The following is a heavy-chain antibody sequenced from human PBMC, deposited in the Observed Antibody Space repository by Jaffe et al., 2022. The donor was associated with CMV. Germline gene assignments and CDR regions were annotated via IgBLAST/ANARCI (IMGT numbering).Heavy chain of an antibody. CDR2: IIPILGIA. D-gene: IGHD6-13*01. Sequence: QVQLVQSGAEVKKPGSSVKVSCKASGGTFSSYAISWVRQAPGQGLEWMGRIIPILGIANYAQKFQGRVTITADKSTSTAYMELSSLRSEDTAVYYCASGVLAAAGPLFSGYYYYYMDVWGKGTTVTVSS. CDR1: GGTFSSYA. J-gene: IGHJ6*03. V-gene: IGHV1-69*09. CDR3: ASGVLAAAGPLFSGYYYYYMDV.